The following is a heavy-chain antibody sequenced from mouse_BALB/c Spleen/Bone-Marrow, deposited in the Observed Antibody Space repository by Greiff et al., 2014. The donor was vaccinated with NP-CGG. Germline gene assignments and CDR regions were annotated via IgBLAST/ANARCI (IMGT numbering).Heavy chain of an antibody. CDR2: IHYRGST. D-gene: IGHD1-1*01. V-gene: IGHV3-1*02. J-gene: IGHJ2*01. CDR3: TRETTAVADMDY. Sequence: EVKLVQSGPDLVKPSQSLSLTCTVTGYSITSGYGWQWIRQFPGNKLEWMGYIHYRGSTDYNPSLQSRISITRDTSKNHFSLQLNSVTTEDTDTYVCTRETTAVADMDYWGQGATLTVTS. CDR1: GYSITSGYG.